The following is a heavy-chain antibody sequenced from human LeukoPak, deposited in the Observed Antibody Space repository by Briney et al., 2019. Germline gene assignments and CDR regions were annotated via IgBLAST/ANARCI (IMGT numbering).Heavy chain of an antibody. CDR2: ISGSGGST. D-gene: IGHD6-19*01. J-gene: IGHJ6*03. V-gene: IGHV3-23*01. CDR3: AKDDYSSGPFYHYYYMDV. Sequence: PGGTLRLSCAASGFTFSSYGMSWVRQAPGKGLEWVSAISGSGGSTYYADSVKGRFTISRDNSKNTLYLQMNSLRAEDTAVYYCAKDDYSSGPFYHYYYMDVWGKGTTVTISS. CDR1: GFTFSSYG.